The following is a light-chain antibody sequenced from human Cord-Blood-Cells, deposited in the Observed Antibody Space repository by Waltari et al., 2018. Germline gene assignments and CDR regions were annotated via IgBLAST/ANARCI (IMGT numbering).Light chain of an antibody. CDR1: SGYSNSN. Sequence: QPVLTQPPSASASLASSVTLTCTLSSGYSNSNVDRYLPCPGKGPRFVMRVGTGGMVGSKGDGIPDRFSVLGSGLNRYLTIKNIQEEDESDYHCGADHGSGSNFVYVFGTGTKVTVL. J-gene: IGLJ1*01. V-gene: IGLV9-49*01. CDR3: GADHGSGSNFVYV. CDR2: VGTGGMVG.